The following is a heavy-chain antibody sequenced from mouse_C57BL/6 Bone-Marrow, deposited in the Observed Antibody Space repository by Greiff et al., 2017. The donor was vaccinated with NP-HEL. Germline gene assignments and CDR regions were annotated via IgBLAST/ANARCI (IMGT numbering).Heavy chain of an antibody. CDR3: ATHYYGSSYPAWFAY. V-gene: IGHV2-2*01. CDR1: GFSLTSYG. J-gene: IGHJ3*01. Sequence: QVQLQQSGPGLVQPSQSLSITCTVSGFSLTSYGVHWVRQSPGKGLEWLGVIWSGGSTDYNAAFISRLSISKDNSKSQVFFKMNSLQADDTAIYYCATHYYGSSYPAWFAYWGQGTLVTVSA. D-gene: IGHD1-1*01. CDR2: IWSGGST.